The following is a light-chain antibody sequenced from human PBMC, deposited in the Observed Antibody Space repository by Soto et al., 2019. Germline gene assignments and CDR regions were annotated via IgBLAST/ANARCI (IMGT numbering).Light chain of an antibody. CDR1: SGHSSYA. CDR2: LNSDGSH. J-gene: IGLJ3*02. CDR3: QTWGTGIWV. Sequence: QLVLTQSPSASASLGASVKLTCTLISGHSSYAIAWHQQQPEKGPRYLMKLNSDGSHSKGDGIPDRFSGSSSGAERYLTSSSLQSEDEADYYCQTWGTGIWVFGGGTKLTVL. V-gene: IGLV4-69*01.